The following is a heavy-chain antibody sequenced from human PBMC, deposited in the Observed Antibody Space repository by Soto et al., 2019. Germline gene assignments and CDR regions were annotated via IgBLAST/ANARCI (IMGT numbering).Heavy chain of an antibody. D-gene: IGHD1-26*01. CDR2: IDPSDSYT. Sequence: PGESLKISCKGSGYSFTSYWLSWVRQMPGKGLEWMGRIDPSDSYTNYSPSFQGHVTISADKSTSTAYLQWSSLKASDTAMYYCASLSVVGATGDAFDIWGQGTMVTVSS. CDR3: ASLSVVGATGDAFDI. V-gene: IGHV5-10-1*01. CDR1: GYSFTSYW. J-gene: IGHJ3*02.